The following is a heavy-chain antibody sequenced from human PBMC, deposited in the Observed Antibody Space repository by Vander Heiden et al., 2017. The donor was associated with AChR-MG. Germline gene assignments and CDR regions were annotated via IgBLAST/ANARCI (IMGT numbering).Heavy chain of an antibody. J-gene: IGHJ3*02. V-gene: IGHV3-30-3*01. CDR2: ISYDGSNK. Sequence: QVQLVESGGGVVQPGRSLRLSCAASGFTFSSYAMHWVRQAPGKGLEWVAVISYDGSNKYYADSVKGRFTISRDNSKNTLYLQMNSLRAEDTAVYYCAREMAVAVVFAFDIWGQGTMVTVSS. D-gene: IGHD6-19*01. CDR1: GFTFSSYA. CDR3: AREMAVAVVFAFDI.